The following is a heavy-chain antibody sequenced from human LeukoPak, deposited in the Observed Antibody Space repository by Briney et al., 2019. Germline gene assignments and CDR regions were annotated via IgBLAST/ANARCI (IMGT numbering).Heavy chain of an antibody. J-gene: IGHJ3*02. CDR1: GGSISSYY. Sequence: SETPSLTCTVSGGSISSYYWSWIRQPPGKGLECIGYIYYSGSTNYNPSLKSRVTISVDTSKNQFSLKLSSVTAADTAVYYCARLLTYYYDSSGYYGTHAFAIWGQGTMVTVSS. CDR3: ARLLTYYYDSSGYYGTHAFAI. D-gene: IGHD3-22*01. CDR2: IYYSGST. V-gene: IGHV4-59*08.